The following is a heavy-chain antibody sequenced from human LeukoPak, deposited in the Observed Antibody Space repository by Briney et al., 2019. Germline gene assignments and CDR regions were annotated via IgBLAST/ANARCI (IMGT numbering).Heavy chain of an antibody. V-gene: IGHV3-7*03. CDR3: ARGGGLDV. CDR1: GFTFSSYW. J-gene: IGHJ6*02. D-gene: IGHD3-16*01. CDR2: INHNGNVN. Sequence: GGSLRLSCAASGFTFSSYWMNWARQAPGKGLEWVASINHNGNVNYYVDSVKGRFTVSRDNAKNSLYPQMSNLRAEDTAVYFCARGGGLDVWGQGATVTVSS.